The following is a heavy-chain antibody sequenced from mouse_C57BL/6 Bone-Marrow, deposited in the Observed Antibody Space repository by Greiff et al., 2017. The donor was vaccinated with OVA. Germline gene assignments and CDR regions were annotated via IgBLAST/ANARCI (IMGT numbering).Heavy chain of an antibody. Sequence: VKLMESGAELARPGASVKLSCKASGYTFTSYGISWVKQRTGQGLEWIGEISPRSGNIYYNEKFKGKATLTADKSSSTAYMELRSLTSEDSAVYFCARSPLLHVDYWGQGTTLTGSS. CDR3: ARSPLLHVDY. CDR1: GYTFTSYG. V-gene: IGHV1-81*01. J-gene: IGHJ2*01. D-gene: IGHD2-1*01. CDR2: ISPRSGNI.